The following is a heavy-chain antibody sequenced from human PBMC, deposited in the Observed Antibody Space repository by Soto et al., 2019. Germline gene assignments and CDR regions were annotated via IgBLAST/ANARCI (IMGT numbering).Heavy chain of an antibody. Sequence: SETLSLTCAVYGGSFSGYYWSWIRQPPGKGLEWIGEINHSGSTNYNPSLKSRVTISVDTSKNQFSLKLSSVTAADTALYYCARQHGVPTDYYFDYWGRGTLVTVSS. J-gene: IGHJ4*02. D-gene: IGHD3-16*01. CDR3: ARQHGVPTDYYFDY. CDR1: GGSFSGYY. V-gene: IGHV4-34*01. CDR2: INHSGST.